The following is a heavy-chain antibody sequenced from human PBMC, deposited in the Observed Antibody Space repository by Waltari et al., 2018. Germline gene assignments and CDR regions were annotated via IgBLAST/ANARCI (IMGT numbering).Heavy chain of an antibody. CDR1: GWSFSNYY. CDR3: ARQGAAARIFDL. J-gene: IGHJ2*01. Sequence: QVQLQQWGAGLLKPSETLSLTCAVYGWSFSNYYWSWIRQPPGKGLEWIGEINPRGSTTSNPSLKSRVTISVDTSKNQFSLKLNSVTAADTAVYYCARQGAAARIFDLWGRGTLVTVSS. D-gene: IGHD6-13*01. V-gene: IGHV4-34*01. CDR2: INPRGST.